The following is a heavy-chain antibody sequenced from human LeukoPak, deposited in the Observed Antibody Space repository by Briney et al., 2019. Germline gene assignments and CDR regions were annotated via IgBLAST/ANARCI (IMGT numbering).Heavy chain of an antibody. V-gene: IGHV3-53*01. CDR1: GFTVSSNY. J-gene: IGHJ4*02. CDR2: IFRTGST. CDR3: ARPRGGY. Sequence: GGSLRLSCAASGFTVSSNYMTWVRQGPGKGLEWVSVIFRTGSTYYAESVKGRFTISRDNAKNSLYLQMNSLRAEDTAVYYCARPRGGYWGQGTLVTVSS. D-gene: IGHD3-16*01.